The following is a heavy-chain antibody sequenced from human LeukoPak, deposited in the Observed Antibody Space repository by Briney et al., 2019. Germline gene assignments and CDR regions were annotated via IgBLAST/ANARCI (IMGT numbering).Heavy chain of an antibody. Sequence: SETLSLTCAVSGGSISSGGYSWSWIRQPPGKGLEWIGYIYYSGSTYYNPSLKSRVTISVDTSRNQFSLKLSSVTAADTAVYYCARHDGDYGGWFDPWGQGTLVTVSS. CDR1: GGSISSGGYS. D-gene: IGHD4-17*01. CDR2: IYYSGST. CDR3: ARHDGDYGGWFDP. J-gene: IGHJ5*02. V-gene: IGHV4-30-4*07.